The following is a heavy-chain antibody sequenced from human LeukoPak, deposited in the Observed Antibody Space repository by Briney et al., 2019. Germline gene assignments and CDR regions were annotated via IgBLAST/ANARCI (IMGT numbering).Heavy chain of an antibody. CDR3: AREVVSTPSYFDS. D-gene: IGHD2-15*01. CDR2: FYRGDST. Sequence: GGSLRLSCAASGFTVSSSYMYWVRQAPGKGLEWVSFFYRGDSTYYAESVRGRFTISRDNSKNTLYLLMNSLIPEDTAVYYCAREVVSTPSYFDSWGQGTLVTVSS. J-gene: IGHJ4*02. CDR1: GFTVSSSY. V-gene: IGHV3-53*01.